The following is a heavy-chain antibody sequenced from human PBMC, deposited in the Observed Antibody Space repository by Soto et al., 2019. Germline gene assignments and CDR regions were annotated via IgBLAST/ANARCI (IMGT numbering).Heavy chain of an antibody. D-gene: IGHD6-19*01. Sequence: SETLSLTCAVSGGSISSYYWTWIRQPPGKGLEWIGYIYYSGSTNYNPSLKSRVTISVDTSKNQFSLKVTSVTAADTAVYYCARTTVAGLLGYFDLWGRGTLVT. CDR3: ARTTVAGLLGYFDL. CDR2: IYYSGST. J-gene: IGHJ2*01. V-gene: IGHV4-59*01. CDR1: GGSISSYY.